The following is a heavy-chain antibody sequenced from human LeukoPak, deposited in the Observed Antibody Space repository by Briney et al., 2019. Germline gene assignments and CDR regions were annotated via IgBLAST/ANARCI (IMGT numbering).Heavy chain of an antibody. CDR3: ARDSYGDNWFDP. CDR1: GYTFTSYD. V-gene: IGHV1-2*02. Sequence: ASVKVSCKASGYTFTSYDINWVRQATGQGLEWMGWINPNSGGTNYAQKFQGRVTMTRDTSISTAYMELSRLRSDDTAVYYCARDSYGDNWFDPWGQGTLVTVSS. D-gene: IGHD4/OR15-4a*01. CDR2: INPNSGGT. J-gene: IGHJ5*02.